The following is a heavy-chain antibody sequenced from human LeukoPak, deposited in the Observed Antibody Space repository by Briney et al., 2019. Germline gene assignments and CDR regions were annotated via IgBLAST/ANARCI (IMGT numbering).Heavy chain of an antibody. CDR1: GFTFSSYA. D-gene: IGHD6-19*01. CDR3: ATIRGWWGGDY. J-gene: IGHJ4*02. V-gene: IGHV3-23*01. CDR2: ISGSGGST. Sequence: GESLRLSCAASGFTFSSYAMSWVRQAPGKGLEWVSAISGSGGSTYYADSVKGRFTISRDNSKNTLYLQMNSLRAEDTAVYYCATIRGWWGGDYWGQGTLVTVSS.